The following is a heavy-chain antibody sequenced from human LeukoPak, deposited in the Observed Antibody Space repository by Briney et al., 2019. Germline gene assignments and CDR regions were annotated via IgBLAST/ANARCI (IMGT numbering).Heavy chain of an antibody. CDR2: INRSGST. D-gene: IGHD4/OR15-4a*01. J-gene: IGHJ5*02. V-gene: IGHV4-34*01. CDR3: ARAETNLTTIRFDP. CDR1: GGSFSGYY. Sequence: PSETLSLTCAVYGGSFSGYYWSWIRQPPGKGLEWIGEINRSGSTNYNPSLKSRVTISVDTSKNQFSLKLSSVTAADTAVYYCARAETNLTTIRFDPWGQGTLVTVSS.